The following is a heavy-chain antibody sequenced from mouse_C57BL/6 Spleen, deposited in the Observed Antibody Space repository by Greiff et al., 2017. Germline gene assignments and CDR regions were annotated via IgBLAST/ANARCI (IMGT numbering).Heavy chain of an antibody. CDR2: IYPSDSET. Sequence: VQLQQPGAELVRPGSSVKLSCKASGYTFTSYWMDWVKQRPGQGLEWIGNIYPSDSETHYNQKFKDKSTLTVDKSSSTAYMQLSSLTSEDSAVYYCARTAQATLDYFDYWGQGTTLTVSS. J-gene: IGHJ2*01. D-gene: IGHD3-2*02. V-gene: IGHV1-61*01. CDR3: ARTAQATLDYFDY. CDR1: GYTFTSYW.